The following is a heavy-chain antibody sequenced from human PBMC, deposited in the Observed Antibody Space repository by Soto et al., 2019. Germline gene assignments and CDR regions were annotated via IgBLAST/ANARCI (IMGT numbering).Heavy chain of an antibody. V-gene: IGHV1-3*01. Sequence: ASVKVSCKASGYTFTSYAMHWVRQAPGQGLEWMGWINAGNGNTKYSQKFQGRVTITRDTSASTAYMELSSLRSEDTAVYYCARDGPYYDFWSGTYYYGMDVWGQGTTVTVSS. CDR3: ARDGPYYDFWSGTYYYGMDV. J-gene: IGHJ6*02. CDR2: INAGNGNT. CDR1: GYTFTSYA. D-gene: IGHD3-3*01.